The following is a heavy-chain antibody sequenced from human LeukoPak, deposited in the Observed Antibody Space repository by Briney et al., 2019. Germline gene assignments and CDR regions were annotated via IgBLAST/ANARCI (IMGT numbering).Heavy chain of an antibody. V-gene: IGHV3-23*01. Sequence: GSLLLSCAASGFPFSSYAMSWVRPAPGKGLEWVSAISGSGGSTYYADSVKGRFTISRDNSKNTLYLQMNSLRAEDTAVYYCAKDLGGFDRWGQGTLVTVSS. CDR3: AKDLGGFDR. CDR1: GFPFSSYA. D-gene: IGHD7-27*01. J-gene: IGHJ5*02. CDR2: ISGSGGST.